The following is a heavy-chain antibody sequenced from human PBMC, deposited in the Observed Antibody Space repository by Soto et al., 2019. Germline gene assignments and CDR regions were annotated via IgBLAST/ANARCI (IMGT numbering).Heavy chain of an antibody. J-gene: IGHJ4*02. CDR1: GFTFDDYA. Sequence: GGSLRLSCAASGFTFDDYAMHWVRQAPGKGLEWVSLISGDGGSTYYADSVKGRFTISRDNSKNSLYLQMNSLRTEDTALDYCAKDREDIVQLGIMTSSTAIWDWGQGTLVTVSS. D-gene: IGHD7-27*01. V-gene: IGHV3-43*02. CDR2: ISGDGGST. CDR3: AKDREDIVQLGIMTSSTAIWD.